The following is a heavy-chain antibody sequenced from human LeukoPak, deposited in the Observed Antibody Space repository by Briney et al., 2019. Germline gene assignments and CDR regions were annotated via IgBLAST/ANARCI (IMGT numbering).Heavy chain of an antibody. J-gene: IGHJ5*02. V-gene: IGHV4-31*03. CDR3: ARAPSSTSLNWFDP. Sequence: ASQTLSLTCTVSGGSISSGGYYWSWIRQHPGKGLEWIGYIYYSGSTYYNPSLKSRVTISVDTSKNQFSLKLSSVTAADTAVYYCARAPSSTSLNWFDPWGQGTLVTVSS. D-gene: IGHD2-2*01. CDR1: GGSISSGGYY. CDR2: IYYSGST.